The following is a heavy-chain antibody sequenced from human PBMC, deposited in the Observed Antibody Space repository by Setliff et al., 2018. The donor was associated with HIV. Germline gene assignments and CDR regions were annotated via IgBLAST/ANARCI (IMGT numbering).Heavy chain of an antibody. CDR2: IYPGDSDT. D-gene: IGHD2-2*01. J-gene: IGHJ4*02. V-gene: IGHV5-51*01. CDR3: ARCSSSWPRWAYFDY. CDR1: GYSFSNYW. Sequence: GESLKISCKGSGYSFSNYWIGWVRQMPGKGLEWMGIIYPGDSDTRYSPSFQGQVTISADKSISTAYLQWSSLKASDTAMYYCARCSSSWPRWAYFDYWGQGTPVTVSS.